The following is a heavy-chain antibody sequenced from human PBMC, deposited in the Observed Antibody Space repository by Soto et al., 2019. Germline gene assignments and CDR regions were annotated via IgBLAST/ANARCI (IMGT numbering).Heavy chain of an antibody. Sequence: QVQLQESGPGLVKPSGTLSLTCAVSGGSISSSYWWSWVRQPPGKGLEWIGEIYHSGSTNYNPSLKRRVTISVAKSKNQFSLKLSPVTAADTAVYYCARVSGSYYYGMHVWGQGTTVTVSS. CDR1: GGSISSSYW. V-gene: IGHV4-4*02. D-gene: IGHD1-26*01. CDR2: IYHSGST. CDR3: ARVSGSYYYGMHV. J-gene: IGHJ6*02.